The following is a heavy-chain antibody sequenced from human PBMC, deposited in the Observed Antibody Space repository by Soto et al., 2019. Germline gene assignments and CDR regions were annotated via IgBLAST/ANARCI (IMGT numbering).Heavy chain of an antibody. J-gene: IGHJ4*02. CDR3: ARETAPGTTRPSSTWYDLPGG. Sequence: QVQLVESGGDVVQPGRSLRLSCAASAFTFSSYAMHWVRQAPGKGLEWVALISYDGSTKYYADSVKGRFTISRDNSKNILYLQMNSLRTEDTAVYFCARETAPGTTRPSSTWYDLPGGWGQGTLLTVSS. V-gene: IGHV3-30*04. CDR1: AFTFSSYA. D-gene: IGHD6-13*01. CDR2: ISYDGSTK.